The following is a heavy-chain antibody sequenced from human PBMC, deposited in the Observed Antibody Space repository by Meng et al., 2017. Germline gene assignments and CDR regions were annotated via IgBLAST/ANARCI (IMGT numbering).Heavy chain of an antibody. V-gene: IGHV4-39*07. J-gene: IGHJ5*02. D-gene: IGHD2-15*01. Sequence: HESGPGMWKPSETLSVTCTVSGGPISSSSYYWGWIRQPPGKELEWIGSIYYSGSTYYNPSLKSRVTISVDTSKNQFSLKLSSVTAADTAVYYCARGRVVNWFDPWGQGTLVTVSS. CDR1: GGPISSSSYY. CDR3: ARGRVVNWFDP. CDR2: IYYSGST.